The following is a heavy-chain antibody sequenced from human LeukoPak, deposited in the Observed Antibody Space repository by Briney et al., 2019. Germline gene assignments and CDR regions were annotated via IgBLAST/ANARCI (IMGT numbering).Heavy chain of an antibody. Sequence: GGSLRLSCAASGFTFSSYNMNWVRQAPGKGLEWVSYISSSSSTIYYADSVKGRFTISRDNAKNSLYLQMNSLRAEDTAVYYCARDPGYYYGSGRDYYMDVWGKGTTVTVSS. CDR1: GFTFSSYN. D-gene: IGHD3-10*01. CDR3: ARDPGYYYGSGRDYYMDV. J-gene: IGHJ6*03. CDR2: ISSSSSTI. V-gene: IGHV3-48*01.